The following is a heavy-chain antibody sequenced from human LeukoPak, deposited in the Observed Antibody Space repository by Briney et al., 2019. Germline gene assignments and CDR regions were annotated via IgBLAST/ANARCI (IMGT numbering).Heavy chain of an antibody. V-gene: IGHV3-33*01. CDR3: ARRSGFGEFIDY. D-gene: IGHD3-10*01. CDR1: GFTFSSYG. Sequence: GGSLRLSCAASGFTFSSYGMHWVRQAPGKGLEWVAVIWYDGSNKYYADSVKGRFTISRDNSKNTPYLQMNSLRAEDTAVYYCARRSGFGEFIDYWGQGTLVTVSS. J-gene: IGHJ4*02. CDR2: IWYDGSNK.